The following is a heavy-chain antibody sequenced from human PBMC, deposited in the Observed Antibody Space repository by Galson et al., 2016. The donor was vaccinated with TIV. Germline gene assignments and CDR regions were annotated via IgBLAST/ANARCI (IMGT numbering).Heavy chain of an antibody. Sequence: SLRLSCAASGFRFSTYAMSWVRQAPGKGLEWVSGVSASGDSTYYVDTVKGRFTISRDNSKNTLYVQMNSLRAEDTAVYYCAKDNFGGNFSGWLDPWGQGTLVTVSS. CDR3: AKDNFGGNFSGWLDP. CDR2: VSASGDST. V-gene: IGHV3-23*01. D-gene: IGHD4-23*01. CDR1: GFRFSTYA. J-gene: IGHJ5*02.